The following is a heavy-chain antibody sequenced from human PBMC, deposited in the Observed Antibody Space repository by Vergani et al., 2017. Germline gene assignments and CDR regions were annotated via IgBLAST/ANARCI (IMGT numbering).Heavy chain of an antibody. CDR3: ARYHGFGELGK. J-gene: IGHJ6*04. CDR1: GGSISSGDYY. CDR2: IDYSGST. D-gene: IGHD3-10*01. V-gene: IGHV4-61*08. Sequence: QVQLQESGPGLVKPSQTLSLTCTVSGGSISSGDYYWSWIRQPPGKGLEWIGYIDYSGSTNYNPSLKSPVTISVDTSKNQFSLKLSSVTAADTAVYYCARYHGFGELGKWGKGTTVTVSS.